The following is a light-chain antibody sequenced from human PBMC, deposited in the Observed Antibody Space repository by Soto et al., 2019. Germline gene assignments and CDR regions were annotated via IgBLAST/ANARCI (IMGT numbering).Light chain of an antibody. CDR1: SSNIGAGYD. CDR2: ANT. Sequence: QSVLTQPPSVSGAPGQRVTISCTGSSSNIGAGYDVHWYQQLPGTTPKLVIYANTNRPSGVPDRFSGSNSGTSASLAITGLQAEDEADYYCQSYDNSLSGWVSGGGTKLTVL. CDR3: QSYDNSLSGWV. J-gene: IGLJ3*02. V-gene: IGLV1-40*01.